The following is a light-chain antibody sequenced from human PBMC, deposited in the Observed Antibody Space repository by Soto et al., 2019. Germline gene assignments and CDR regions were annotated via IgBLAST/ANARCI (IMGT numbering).Light chain of an antibody. J-gene: IGLJ2*01. V-gene: IGLV2-8*01. CDR3: NSYAGSNNWV. CDR1: SSDIGGYNY. CDR2: EVS. Sequence: QSALTQPPSASGSPGQSVTISCTGTSSDIGGYNYVSWYQQHPGKAPKLIIYEVSKRPSGVPDRFSGSKSGNTASLTVSGLQAEDEADYYCNSYAGSNNWVFGGGTKLTVL.